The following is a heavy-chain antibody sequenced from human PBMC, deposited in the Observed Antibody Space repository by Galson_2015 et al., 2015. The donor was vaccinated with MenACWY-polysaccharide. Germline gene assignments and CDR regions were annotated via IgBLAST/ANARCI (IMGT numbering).Heavy chain of an antibody. J-gene: IGHJ5*01. CDR3: AREPTYSGSFGWFDS. Sequence: LTCTVSGGSVSSLTDYWSWLRQSPGKGREWIGSMSSNGRANRNPSLTSRVTISIDTSKNQFSLRLNSVTAADTAIYFCAREPTYSGSFGWFDSWGQGTLVTVSP. V-gene: IGHV4-61*01. D-gene: IGHD1-26*01. CDR1: GGSVSSLTDY. CDR2: MSSNGRA.